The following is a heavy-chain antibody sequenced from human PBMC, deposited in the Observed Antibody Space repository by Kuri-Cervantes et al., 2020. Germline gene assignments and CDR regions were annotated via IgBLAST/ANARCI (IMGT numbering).Heavy chain of an antibody. CDR1: GYTFTSYA. V-gene: IGHV7-4-1*02. J-gene: IGHJ5*02. Sequence: ASVKVSCKASGYTFTSYAMNWVRQAPGQGLEWMGWINTNTGNPTYAQGFTGRFVFSLDTSVSTAYLQISSLKAEDTAVYYCARANWPTPGRPANWFDPWGQGTLVTVS. D-gene: IGHD7-27*01. CDR3: ARANWPTPGRPANWFDP. CDR2: INTNTGNP.